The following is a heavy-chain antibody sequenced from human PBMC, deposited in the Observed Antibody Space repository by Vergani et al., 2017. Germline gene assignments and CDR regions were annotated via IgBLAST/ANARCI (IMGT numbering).Heavy chain of an antibody. CDR2: INDIGTT. J-gene: IGHJ4*02. D-gene: IGHD5-12*01. CDR1: GGSFSVYY. CDR3: ARFRGPDIVGTAFDH. Sequence: QVQLQQRGAGLLKPSETLSLTCGVHGGSFSVYYWSWIRQSPGKGLEWIGAINDIGTTNYNPSLRSRVTISVDTSKTQFSLRLNSVTAADTAVYFCARFRGPDIVGTAFDHWAQGTLVTVSS. V-gene: IGHV4-34*01.